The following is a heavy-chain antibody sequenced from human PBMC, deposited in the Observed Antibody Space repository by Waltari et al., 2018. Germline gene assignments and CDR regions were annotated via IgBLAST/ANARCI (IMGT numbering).Heavy chain of an antibody. CDR2: IYYSGST. CDR1: GGSISSYY. J-gene: IGHJ3*02. CDR3: ARVLLYDFWRRGDAFDI. D-gene: IGHD3-3*01. Sequence: QVQLQESGPGLVKPSETLSLPCTVSGGSISSYYWSWIRQPPGKGLEWIGYIYYSGSTNYNPSLKSRVTISVDTSKNQFSLKLSSVTAADTAVYYCARVLLYDFWRRGDAFDIWGQGTMVTVSS. V-gene: IGHV4-59*01.